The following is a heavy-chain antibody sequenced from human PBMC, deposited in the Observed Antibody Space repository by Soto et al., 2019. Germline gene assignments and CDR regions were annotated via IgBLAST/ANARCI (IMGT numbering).Heavy chain of an antibody. CDR3: ARDLDYGGNSETFAR. D-gene: IGHD4-17*01. V-gene: IGHV5-51*03. J-gene: IGHJ3*02. CDR2: IYPGDSRT. CDR1: GYSFTTYW. Sequence: EVQLVQSGAEVKKPGESLKISCKGSGYSFTTYWIAWVRQMPGKGLEWMGIIYPGDSRTTYSPSFQGQVIISADKSISTVYLQWSSLKASDTAMYYCARDLDYGGNSETFARWGQGTMVTVSS.